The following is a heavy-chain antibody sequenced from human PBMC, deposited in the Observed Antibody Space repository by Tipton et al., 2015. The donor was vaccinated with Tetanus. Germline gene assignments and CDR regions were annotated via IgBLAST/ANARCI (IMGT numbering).Heavy chain of an antibody. D-gene: IGHD3-10*01. Sequence: TLSLTCTVSGGSVNSGRYYWTWIRQHPGKGLEWIGYVYYSGSATYNPSLKRRVVISVDTSKDQFSLEMNSVTAADTAVYYCARVGNTMIGGQATHFDYWGPGALVTVSS. CDR2: VYYSGSA. V-gene: IGHV4-31*03. J-gene: IGHJ4*02. CDR1: GGSVNSGRYY. CDR3: ARVGNTMIGGQATHFDY.